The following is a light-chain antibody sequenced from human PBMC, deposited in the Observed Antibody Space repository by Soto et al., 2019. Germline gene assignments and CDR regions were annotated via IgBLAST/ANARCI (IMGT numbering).Light chain of an antibody. CDR2: GAC. CDR3: QQCGISPIT. J-gene: IGKJ5*01. V-gene: IGKV3-20*01. Sequence: VQTQAPSTVSLSQGETATLSCRASPTISNDFACYQQKPGQAPRLLIYGACSRATGIPDRFSGRGSGTDFTLTISRLDPEDFAVYYWQQCGISPITFGQGARLEIK. CDR1: PTISND.